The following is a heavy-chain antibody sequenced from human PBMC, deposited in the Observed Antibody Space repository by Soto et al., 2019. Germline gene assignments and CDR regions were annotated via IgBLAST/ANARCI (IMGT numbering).Heavy chain of an antibody. J-gene: IGHJ6*02. CDR3: AKDPGERYCSSTSCYAVWSLPDV. CDR1: GFTVSSYG. CDR2: ISYDGSNK. V-gene: IGHV3-30*18. D-gene: IGHD2-2*01. Sequence: PGGSLRLSCAASGFTVSSYGMHWVRQAPGKGLEWVTVISYDGSNKYYADSVKGRFTISRDNSKNTLYLQMNSLRAEDTAVYYCAKDPGERYCSSTSCYAVWSLPDVWGQGTTVTVSS.